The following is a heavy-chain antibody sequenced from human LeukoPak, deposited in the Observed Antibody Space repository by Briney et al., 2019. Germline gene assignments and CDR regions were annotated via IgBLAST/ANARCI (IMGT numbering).Heavy chain of an antibody. J-gene: IGHJ3*02. CDR3: ARWMYGSGSPDDAFDI. CDR2: INPSGGST. CDR1: GYTFTSYY. D-gene: IGHD3-10*01. Sequence: GASXXVSCKASGYTFTSYYMHWVRQAPGQGLEWMGIINPSGGSTSYAQKFQGRVTITRDTSTSTVYMELSSLRSEDTAVYYCARWMYGSGSPDDAFDIWGQGTMVTVSS. V-gene: IGHV1-46*01.